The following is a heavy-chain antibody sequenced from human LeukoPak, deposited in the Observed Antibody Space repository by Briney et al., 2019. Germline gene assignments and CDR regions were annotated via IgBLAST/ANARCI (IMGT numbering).Heavy chain of an antibody. CDR1: GGTFSSYA. V-gene: IGHV1-69*13. J-gene: IGHJ6*03. Sequence: GASVKVSCKASGGTFSSYAISWVRQAPGQGLEWMGGIIPIFGTANYAQKFQGGVTITADESTSTAYMELSSLRSEDTAVYYCARGVATGGGYYYYYYMDVWGKGTTVTISS. D-gene: IGHD5-12*01. CDR2: IIPIFGTA. CDR3: ARGVATGGGYYYYYYMDV.